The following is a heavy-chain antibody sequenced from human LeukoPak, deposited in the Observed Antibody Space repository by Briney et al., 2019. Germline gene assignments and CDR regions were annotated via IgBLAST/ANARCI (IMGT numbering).Heavy chain of an antibody. CDR3: ARRVVVPAAISYYYYMDV. J-gene: IGHJ6*03. Sequence: SVKVSCKASGGTFSSYAISWVRRAPGQGLEWMGGIIPIFCTANYAQKFQGRVTITADESTSTAYMELSSLRSEDTAVYYCARRVVVPAAISYYYYMDVSGKGTTVTVSS. V-gene: IGHV1-69*01. CDR2: IIPIFCTA. CDR1: GGTFSSYA. D-gene: IGHD2-2*02.